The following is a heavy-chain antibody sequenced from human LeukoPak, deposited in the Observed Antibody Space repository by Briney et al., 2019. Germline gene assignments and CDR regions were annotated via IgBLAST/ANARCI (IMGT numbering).Heavy chain of an antibody. J-gene: IGHJ4*02. D-gene: IGHD2-2*01. CDR2: IYWDDDK. Sequence: SGPTLVNPTQTLTLTCTFSGFSLSTTGVGVAWIRQPPGKALEWLALIYWDDDKRYRPSLKSRLTIIKDTSKNQVVLTMSNMDPVDTATYFCAHRRGYQFDYWGQGTLVTVSS. CDR3: AHRRGYQFDY. V-gene: IGHV2-5*02. CDR1: GFSLSTTGVG.